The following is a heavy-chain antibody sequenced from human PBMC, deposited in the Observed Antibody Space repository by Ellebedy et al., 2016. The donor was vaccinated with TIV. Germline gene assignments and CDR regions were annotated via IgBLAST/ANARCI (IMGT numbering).Heavy chain of an antibody. V-gene: IGHV4-39*01. D-gene: IGHD2-2*01. CDR1: GGSISSSSYY. Sequence: MPSETLSLTCTVSGGSISSSSYYWGWIRQPPGKGLEWIGSIYYSGSTYYNPSLKSRVTISVDTSKNQFSLKLSSVTGADTAVYYCARHYTPYCSSTSCYAEDAFDIWGQGTMVTVSS. J-gene: IGHJ3*02. CDR2: IYYSGST. CDR3: ARHYTPYCSSTSCYAEDAFDI.